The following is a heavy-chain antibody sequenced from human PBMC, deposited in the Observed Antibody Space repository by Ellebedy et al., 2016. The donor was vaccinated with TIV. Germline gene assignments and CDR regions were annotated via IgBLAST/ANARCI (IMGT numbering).Heavy chain of an antibody. V-gene: IGHV5-51*01. CDR2: IWPGDSET. Sequence: GESLKISCKVSGYRFSSYWIVWVRQMPGKGLGWMGTIWPGDSETRYSPSFEGQVVISADKSINTAYLQWSSLKASDTAMYYCARMVYGSGWDGYFDPWGQGTLVTVSS. D-gene: IGHD6-19*01. CDR3: ARMVYGSGWDGYFDP. J-gene: IGHJ5*02. CDR1: GYRFSSYW.